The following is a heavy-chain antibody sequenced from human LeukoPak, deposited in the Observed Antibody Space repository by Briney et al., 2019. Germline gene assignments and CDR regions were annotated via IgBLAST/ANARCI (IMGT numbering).Heavy chain of an antibody. V-gene: IGHV5-51*01. J-gene: IGHJ4*02. D-gene: IGHD6-13*01. CDR1: GYSFTSYW. Sequence: GESLKISCKGSGYSFTSYWIGWVRQMPGKGLEWMGIIYPGDSDTRYSPSFQGQVTISADKSISTAYLLWNSLKASDTAMYYCARHLSDPNSSSWGFDYWGQGTQVTVSS. CDR3: ARHLSDPNSSSWGFDY. CDR2: IYPGDSDT.